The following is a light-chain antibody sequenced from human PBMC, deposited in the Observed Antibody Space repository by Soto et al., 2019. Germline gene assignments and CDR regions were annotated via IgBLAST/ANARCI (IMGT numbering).Light chain of an antibody. CDR3: QQYGSYLCT. Sequence: DITMTQSPATLSVSEGDRATITCRASQSISSLLAWYQQRPGKAPKLLIYDASSRASGVPYRFSGSGSGTEFTLTISGLQPEDFAAYYCQQYGSYLCTFGQGTKVDIK. CDR2: DAS. J-gene: IGKJ2*02. CDR1: QSISSL. V-gene: IGKV1-5*01.